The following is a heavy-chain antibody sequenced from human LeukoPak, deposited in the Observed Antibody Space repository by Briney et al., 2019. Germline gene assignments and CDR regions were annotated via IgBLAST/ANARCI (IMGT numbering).Heavy chain of an antibody. V-gene: IGHV3-48*01. J-gene: IGHJ5*02. D-gene: IGHD1-26*01. CDR3: VREWVVGATRWFDP. CDR1: GFTFNIYS. CDR2: ISSSGDAI. Sequence: PGGSLRLSCAASGFTFNIYSMDWVRQAPGTELEWVSYISSSGDAIYYADSVRGRFTISRDNAKNSLYLQMSSLRAEDTAVYYCVREWVVGATRWFDPWGQGSLVTVSS.